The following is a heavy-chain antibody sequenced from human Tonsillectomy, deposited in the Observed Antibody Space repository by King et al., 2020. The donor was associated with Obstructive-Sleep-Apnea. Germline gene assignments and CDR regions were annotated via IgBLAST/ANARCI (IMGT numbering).Heavy chain of an antibody. CDR1: GGSISSSSYY. Sequence: LQLQESGPGLVKPSETLSLTCTVSGGSISSSSYYWGWIRQPPGKGLEWIGSIYYSGSTYYNPSLKSRVTISVYTSKNQFSLKLSSVTAADTAVYYCAREGDIVVVPAANMDVWGQGTTVTVSS. V-gene: IGHV4-39*07. CDR3: AREGDIVVVPAANMDV. D-gene: IGHD2-2*01. CDR2: IYYSGST. J-gene: IGHJ6*02.